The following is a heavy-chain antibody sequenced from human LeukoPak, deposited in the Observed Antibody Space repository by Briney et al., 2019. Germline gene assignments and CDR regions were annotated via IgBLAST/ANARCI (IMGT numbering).Heavy chain of an antibody. CDR3: ARDYYGDSYFDY. V-gene: IGHV3-20*04. Sequence: GGSLRLPCAASGFTFDGYGMNWVRQAPGKGLEWVSGINWNGGSTDYADSVKGRFTISRDNAKNSLYLQMSSLRAEDTALYYCARDYYGDSYFDYWGQGTLVTVSP. CDR2: INWNGGST. CDR1: GFTFDGYG. D-gene: IGHD4-17*01. J-gene: IGHJ4*02.